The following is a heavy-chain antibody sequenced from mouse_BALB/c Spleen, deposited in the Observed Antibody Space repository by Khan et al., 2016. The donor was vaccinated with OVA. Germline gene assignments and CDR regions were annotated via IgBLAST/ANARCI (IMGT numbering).Heavy chain of an antibody. J-gene: IGHJ4*01. CDR3: ARSWAMDY. Sequence: EVQLVESGGGLVQPGGSRKLSCAASGFTFSDYGMAWVRQAPGKGPEWVAFISNLAYSIYYADTVTGRFTISRENAKNTLYLELRPLSSEETAMYYCARSWAMDYWGQGTSVTSSS. CDR1: GFTFSDYG. CDR2: ISNLAYSI. V-gene: IGHV5-15*02.